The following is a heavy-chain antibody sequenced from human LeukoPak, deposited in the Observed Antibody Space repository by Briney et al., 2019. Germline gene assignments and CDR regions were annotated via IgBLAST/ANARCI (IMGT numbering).Heavy chain of an antibody. Sequence: PGRSLRLSCAASGFTFSSYGMHWVRQAPGKGLEWVAVISYDGSNKYYADSVKGRLTISRDNSKNTLYLQMNSLRAEDTAVYYCAKSKPLAVAGYYFDYWGQGTLVTVSS. CDR2: ISYDGSNK. J-gene: IGHJ4*02. V-gene: IGHV3-30*18. D-gene: IGHD6-19*01. CDR3: AKSKPLAVAGYYFDY. CDR1: GFTFSSYG.